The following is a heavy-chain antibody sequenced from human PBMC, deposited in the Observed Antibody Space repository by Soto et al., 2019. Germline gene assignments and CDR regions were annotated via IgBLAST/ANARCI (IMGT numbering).Heavy chain of an antibody. CDR1: GYTFTSYD. CDR3: ASYSHGWLALDY. Sequence: GASVKVSCKASGYTFTSYDINWVRQATGQGLEWMGWMNPNSGNTGYAQKFQGRVTMTRNTSISTAYMELSSLRSEDTAVYYCASYSHGWLALDYWGQGTLVTVSS. D-gene: IGHD6-19*01. V-gene: IGHV1-8*01. CDR2: MNPNSGNT. J-gene: IGHJ4*02.